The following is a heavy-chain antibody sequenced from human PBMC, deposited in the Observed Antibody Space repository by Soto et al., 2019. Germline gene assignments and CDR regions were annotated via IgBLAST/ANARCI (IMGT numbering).Heavy chain of an antibody. Sequence: SETLSLTCAVYGGSFSGYYWSWIRQPPGKGLEWIGEIDHSGSTNYNPSLKSRVTISVDTSKNQFSLKLSSVTAADTAVYYCARAPNYDILTGYYSKNNWFNPWGQGTLVTVSS. CDR1: GGSFSGYY. J-gene: IGHJ5*02. D-gene: IGHD3-9*01. CDR3: ARAPNYDILTGYYSKNNWFNP. V-gene: IGHV4-34*01. CDR2: IDHSGST.